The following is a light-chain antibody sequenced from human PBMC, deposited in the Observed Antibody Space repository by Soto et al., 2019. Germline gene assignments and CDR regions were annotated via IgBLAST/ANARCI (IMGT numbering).Light chain of an antibody. CDR2: GAS. CDR1: QGVSRK. CDR3: QQYHTWRIT. V-gene: IGKV3-15*01. Sequence: DIVMTQSPATLSVAPGERVTFSCRASQGVSRKLAWYQHKPGQAPRLLISGASTGATGIPARFSGSGSGTEFTLTISSMQSEDCAIYYCQQYHTWRITCGGGTKVEIK. J-gene: IGKJ4*01.